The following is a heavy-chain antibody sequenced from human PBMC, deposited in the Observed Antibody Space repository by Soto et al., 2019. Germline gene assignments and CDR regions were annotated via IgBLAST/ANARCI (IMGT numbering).Heavy chain of an antibody. CDR3: ARGRRAMVQRYYYYGMDV. CDR1: GGSFSGYY. J-gene: IGHJ6*02. Sequence: SETLSLTCAVYGGSFSGYYWSWIRQPPGKGLEWIGEINHSGSTNYNPSLKSRVTISVDTSKNQFSLKLSSVTAADTAVYYCARGRRAMVQRYYYYGMDVWGQGTTVTVSS. CDR2: INHSGST. D-gene: IGHD5-18*01. V-gene: IGHV4-34*01.